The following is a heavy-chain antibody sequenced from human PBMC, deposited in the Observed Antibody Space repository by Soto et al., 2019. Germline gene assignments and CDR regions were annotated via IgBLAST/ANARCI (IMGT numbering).Heavy chain of an antibody. J-gene: IGHJ4*02. V-gene: IGHV4-4*07. CDR2: ISTTGNT. Sequence: SETLSLTCTVSGDTITSFSWNWIRQSAGKGLEWIGRISTTGNTHYNPSLGSRVTMSLDTSKNQFSLKLTSVTAADTAVYYCEGESGENWSYEAYWGQGTLVTVSS. CDR1: GDTITSFS. CDR3: EGESGENWSYEAY. D-gene: IGHD1-7*01.